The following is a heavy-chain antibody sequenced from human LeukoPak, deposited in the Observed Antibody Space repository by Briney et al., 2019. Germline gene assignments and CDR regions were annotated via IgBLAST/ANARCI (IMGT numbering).Heavy chain of an antibody. CDR2: IYHSGST. J-gene: IGHJ4*02. CDR1: GGSISSGGYY. CDR3: ARDRGLHSKLFDY. D-gene: IGHD3-10*01. V-gene: IGHV4-30-2*01. Sequence: PSQTLSLTCTVSGGSISSGGYYWSWIRQPPGKGLEGIGYIYHSGSTYYNPSLKSRVTISVDRSKNQFSLKLSSVTAADTAVYYCARDRGLHSKLFDYWGQGTLVTVSS.